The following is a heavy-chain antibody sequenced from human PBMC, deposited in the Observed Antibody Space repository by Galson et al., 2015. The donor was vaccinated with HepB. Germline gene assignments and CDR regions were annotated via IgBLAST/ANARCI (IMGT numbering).Heavy chain of an antibody. CDR1: GFTFSSYG. J-gene: IGHJ4*02. V-gene: IGHV3-30*02. Sequence: SLRLSCAASGFTFSSYGMHWVRQAPGKGLEWVAFIRYDGSNKYYADSVKGRFTISRDNSKNTLYLQMNSLRAEDTAVYYCAKDGGEYYYDSSGYYPYFDYWGQGTLVTVSS. D-gene: IGHD3-22*01. CDR3: AKDGGEYYYDSSGYYPYFDY. CDR2: IRYDGSNK.